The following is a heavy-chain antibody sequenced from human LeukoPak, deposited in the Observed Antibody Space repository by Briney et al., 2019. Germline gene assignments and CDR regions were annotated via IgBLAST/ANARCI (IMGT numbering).Heavy chain of an antibody. J-gene: IGHJ4*02. V-gene: IGHV4-30-4*01. CDR2: IYYSGST. CDR1: GGSISNGDYY. CDR3: ARTTVTLIDY. D-gene: IGHD4-17*01. Sequence: SETLSLTCTVSGGSISNGDYYWSWIRQPPGKGLEWIGYIYYSGSTYYNPSLKSRVTISVDTSKNQFSLKLSSVTAADTAVYYCARTTVTLIDYWGQGTLVTVSS.